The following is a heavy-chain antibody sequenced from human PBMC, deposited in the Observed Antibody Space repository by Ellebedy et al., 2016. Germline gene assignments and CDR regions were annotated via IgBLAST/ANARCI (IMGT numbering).Heavy chain of an antibody. D-gene: IGHD1-26*01. Sequence: GESLKISCQGSGYNFTNYWIHWVRQKPGKGLEWMANIDPSDSYTNFSPSFQGHVHMSADKSVNAAYLHWSSLKPSDTAMYYCARRAAGASTYFDLWGQGAPVTVSS. CDR2: IDPSDSYT. J-gene: IGHJ4*02. CDR3: ARRAAGASTYFDL. CDR1: GYNFTNYW. V-gene: IGHV5-10-1*01.